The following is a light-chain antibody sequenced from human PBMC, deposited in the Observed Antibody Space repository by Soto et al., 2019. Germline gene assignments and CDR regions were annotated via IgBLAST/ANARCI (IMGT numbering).Light chain of an antibody. V-gene: IGKV3-15*01. CDR1: QIVSSN. CDR3: QHYNYWPYT. Sequence: EIVLTQSPGTLSLSPGERATLSCRASQIVSSNYLAWFQQKPGQAPRLLIYGASSRAAGVPARFSGSGSGTDFTLTISSLQSEDFAVYYCQHYNYWPYTFGQGTKVDIK. J-gene: IGKJ2*01. CDR2: GAS.